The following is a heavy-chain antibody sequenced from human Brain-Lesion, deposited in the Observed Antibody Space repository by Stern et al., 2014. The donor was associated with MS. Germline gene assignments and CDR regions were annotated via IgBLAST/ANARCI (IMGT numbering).Heavy chain of an antibody. CDR3: AISPATPSGYDRFDY. J-gene: IGHJ4*02. CDR1: GYLFDDYW. CDR2: IFSRDSNT. Sequence: VQLVESGAEVKKPGESLKISCEASGYLFDDYWIGWVRQMSGRGLELVAIIFSRDSNTRYRPSVQGQVTISAAQILRPAFLLRSSLKPSAPAIFSCAISPATPSGYDRFDYWGQGALVTVSS. V-gene: IGHV5-51*03. D-gene: IGHD5-12*01.